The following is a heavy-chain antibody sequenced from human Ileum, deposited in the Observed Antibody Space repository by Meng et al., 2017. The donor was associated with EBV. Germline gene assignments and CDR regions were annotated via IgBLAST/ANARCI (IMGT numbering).Heavy chain of an antibody. CDR2: LYFSGST. CDR3: ARRGYSSGWYAYDY. D-gene: IGHD6-19*01. CDR1: GGSVMSSDYY. J-gene: IGHJ4*02. Sequence: LRLQGLAPGSGKPSGTPSPTWTVSGGSVMSSDYYWGWIRQPPGKGVEWIGSLYFSGSTYSNPSLESRVTISVDTSNNQFSLKLSSVTAADTAVYYCARRGYSSGWYAYDYWGQGTLVTVSS. V-gene: IGHV4-39*01.